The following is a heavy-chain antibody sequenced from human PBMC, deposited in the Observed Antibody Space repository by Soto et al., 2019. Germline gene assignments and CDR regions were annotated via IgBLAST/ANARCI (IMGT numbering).Heavy chain of an antibody. V-gene: IGHV1-69*06. CDR1: GGTFSSYA. J-gene: IGHJ6*02. CDR2: IIPIFGTA. D-gene: IGHD6-13*01. CDR3: AREEAAARPRGYYYGMDV. Sequence: GASVKVSCKASGGTFSSYAISWVRQAPGQGLEWMGGIIPIFGTANYAQKFQGRVTITADKSTSTAYMELSSLRSEDTAVYYCAREEAAARPRGYYYGMDVWGQGTTVTVSS.